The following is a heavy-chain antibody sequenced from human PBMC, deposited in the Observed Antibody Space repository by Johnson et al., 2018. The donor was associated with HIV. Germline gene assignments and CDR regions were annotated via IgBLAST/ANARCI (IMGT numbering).Heavy chain of an antibody. CDR3: ARPRVYSGYDYYLDAFDI. V-gene: IGHV3-33*01. CDR1: GFSFRKYG. D-gene: IGHD5-12*01. J-gene: IGHJ3*02. Sequence: QVQLVESGGGVVQPGRSLRLSCAASGFSFRKYGIHWVRQATGKGLEWVAVIWYDGSNEYYTDSVKGRFIISRDNSKNTLYLQMNSLRAEVTTVYYCARPRVYSGYDYYLDAFDIWGRGTIVTVSS. CDR2: IWYDGSNE.